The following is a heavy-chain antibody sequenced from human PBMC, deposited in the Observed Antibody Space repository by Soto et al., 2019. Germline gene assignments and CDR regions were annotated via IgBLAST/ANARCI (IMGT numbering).Heavy chain of an antibody. V-gene: IGHV3-21*01. CDR2: ISSSSSYI. CDR3: ARVVATIDYWYFDL. Sequence: EVQLVESGGGLVKPGGSLRLSCAASGFTFSSYSMNWVRQAPGKGLEWVSSISSSSSYIYYADSVKGRFTISRDNAKNSLYLQMNRLRAEDTAVYYCARVVATIDYWYFDLWGRGTLVTVSS. J-gene: IGHJ2*01. D-gene: IGHD5-12*01. CDR1: GFTFSSYS.